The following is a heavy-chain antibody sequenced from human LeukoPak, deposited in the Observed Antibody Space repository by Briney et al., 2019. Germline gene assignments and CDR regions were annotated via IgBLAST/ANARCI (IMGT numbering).Heavy chain of an antibody. CDR3: ASTYYYGSGSWYYFDY. CDR2: IYYSGST. CDR1: GGSVSSGSYY. V-gene: IGHV4-61*01. Sequence: PSETLSLTCTVSGGSVSSGSYYWSWIRQPPGKGLEWIGYIYYSGSTNYNPSLKSRVTISVDTSKNQFSLKLSSVTAADTAVYYCASTYYYGSGSWYYFDYWGQEPWSPSPQ. D-gene: IGHD3-10*01. J-gene: IGHJ4*01.